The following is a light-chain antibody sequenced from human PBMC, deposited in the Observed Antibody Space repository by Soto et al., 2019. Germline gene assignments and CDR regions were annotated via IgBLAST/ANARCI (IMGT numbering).Light chain of an antibody. Sequence: DIQMTQSPSTLSAFVGDRVTITCRASQTISTSLAWYQQKPGRPPKLLIYLASSLQSGVPARFSGSGSATEFTLSISSLQPDDFATYYCQQYNSYSSTFGQGTKVDIK. CDR1: QTISTS. J-gene: IGKJ1*01. CDR2: LAS. CDR3: QQYNSYSST. V-gene: IGKV1-5*03.